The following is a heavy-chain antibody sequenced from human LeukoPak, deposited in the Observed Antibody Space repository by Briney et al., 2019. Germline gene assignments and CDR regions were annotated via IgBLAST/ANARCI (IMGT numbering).Heavy chain of an antibody. CDR1: GGSISSSSYY. CDR2: IYYSGST. Sequence: PSETLSLTCTVSGGSISSSSYYWGWIRQPPGKGLEWIGSIYYSGSTYYNPSLKSRLTISVVTSKTQFSLNLSSVTAADTAVYYCARNRQQLVGGYFRDYWGQGTLVTVSS. J-gene: IGHJ4*02. V-gene: IGHV4-39*07. CDR3: ARNRQQLVGGYFRDY. D-gene: IGHD6-13*01.